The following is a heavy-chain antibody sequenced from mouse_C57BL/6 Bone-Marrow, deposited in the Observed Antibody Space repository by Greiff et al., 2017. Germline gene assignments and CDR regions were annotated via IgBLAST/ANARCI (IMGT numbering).Heavy chain of an antibody. D-gene: IGHD3-2*02. CDR1: GYTFTSYG. Sequence: VQLQQPGAELARPGASVKLSCKASGYTFTSYGISWVKQRTGQGLEWIGEIYPRSGNTYYNEKFKGKATLTADKSSSTAYMELRSLTSEDSAVYFCARRDSSGYVGYWGQGTTLTVSS. V-gene: IGHV1-81*01. CDR3: ARRDSSGYVGY. J-gene: IGHJ2*01. CDR2: IYPRSGNT.